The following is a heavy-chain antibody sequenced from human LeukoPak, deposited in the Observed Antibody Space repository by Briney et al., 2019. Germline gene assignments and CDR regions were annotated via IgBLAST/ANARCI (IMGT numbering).Heavy chain of an antibody. CDR1: GGSISSYY. D-gene: IGHD6-25*01. Sequence: SETLSLTCTVSGGSISSYYWSWIRQPPGKGLEWIGYIYYSGSTNYNPSLKSRVTISVDTSKNQFSLKLSPVTAADTAVYYCARDGAATDAFDIWGQGTMVTVSS. CDR3: ARDGAATDAFDI. J-gene: IGHJ3*02. V-gene: IGHV4-59*01. CDR2: IYYSGST.